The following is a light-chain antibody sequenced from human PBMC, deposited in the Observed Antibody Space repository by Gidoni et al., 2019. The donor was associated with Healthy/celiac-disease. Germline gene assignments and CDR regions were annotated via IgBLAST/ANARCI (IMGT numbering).Light chain of an antibody. Sequence: DIVMTQSPDSLAVSLGERATINCKSSQSVLYTSNNQNYLAWYQQKPGQPPKLLIYWASTRASGVPDRFSGSGSGTDFTLTISSLQAEDVAVYYCQKYYSSPRTFGQGTKVEIK. CDR2: WAS. V-gene: IGKV4-1*01. CDR3: QKYYSSPRT. J-gene: IGKJ1*01. CDR1: QSVLYTSNNQNY.